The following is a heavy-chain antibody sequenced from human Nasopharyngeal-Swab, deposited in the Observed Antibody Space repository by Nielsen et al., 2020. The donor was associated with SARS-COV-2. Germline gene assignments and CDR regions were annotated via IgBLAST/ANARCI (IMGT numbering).Heavy chain of an antibody. CDR2: ISSSGSTI. CDR3: ATGDRASDY. Sequence: GESLKISCAASGFTFSGYYMSWIRQAPGKGLEWVSYISSSGSTIYYADSVKGRFTISRDNAKNSLYLQMNSLRAEDTAVYYCATGDRASDYWGQGTLVTVSS. J-gene: IGHJ4*02. D-gene: IGHD1-1*01. V-gene: IGHV3-11*04. CDR1: GFTFSGYY.